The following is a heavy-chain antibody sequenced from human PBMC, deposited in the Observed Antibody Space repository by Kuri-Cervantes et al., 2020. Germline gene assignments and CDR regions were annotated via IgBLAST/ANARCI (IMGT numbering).Heavy chain of an antibody. V-gene: IGHV3-74*01. CDR1: GFTFDDYA. Sequence: GESLKISCAASGFTFDDYAMHWVRQAPGKGLEWVSGINSDGSSTSNADSVKARFTISRDNAKNTLYLQMNSLRPENTAVYYCARGPPPHYYDSSGYFFPRSPSAEYFQHWGQGTLVTVSS. CDR2: INSDGSST. J-gene: IGHJ1*01. D-gene: IGHD3-22*01. CDR3: ARGPPPHYYDSSGYFFPRSPSAEYFQH.